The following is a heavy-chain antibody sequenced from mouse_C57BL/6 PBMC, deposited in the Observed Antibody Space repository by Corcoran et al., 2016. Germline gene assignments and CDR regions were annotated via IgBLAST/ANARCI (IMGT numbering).Heavy chain of an antibody. D-gene: IGHD3-1*01. CDR2: INPNNGGT. CDR1: EYTFTDYY. CDR3: AAPYGSGPGDYAMDY. Sequence: EVQLQQSGPELVKPGASVKISCKASEYTFTDYYMNWVKQSHGKSLEWIGDINPNNGGTSYNQKFKGKATLTVDKSSSTAYMELRSLTSADSAVYYCAAPYGSGPGDYAMDYWGQGTSVTVSS. V-gene: IGHV1-26*01. J-gene: IGHJ4*01.